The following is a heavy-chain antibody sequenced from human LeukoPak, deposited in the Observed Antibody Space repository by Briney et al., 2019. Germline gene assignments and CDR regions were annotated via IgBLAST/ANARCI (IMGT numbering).Heavy chain of an antibody. CDR2: IYYSGST. CDR1: GGSISSSSYY. D-gene: IGHD3-10*01. V-gene: IGHV4-39*07. J-gene: IGHJ2*01. CDR3: ARDRYYGSGSFQNNYWYFDL. Sequence: NPSETLSLTCAVSGGSISSSSYYWGWIRQPPGKGLEWIGSIYYSGSTYYNPSLKSRVTISVDTSKNQFSLKLSSVTAADTAVYYCARDRYYGSGSFQNNYWYFDLWGRGTLVTVSS.